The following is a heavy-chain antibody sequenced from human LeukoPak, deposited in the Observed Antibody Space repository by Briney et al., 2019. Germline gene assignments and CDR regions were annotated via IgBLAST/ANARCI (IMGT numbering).Heavy chain of an antibody. CDR2: IYYSGST. Sequence: SETLSLTCTVSGGSISSTSYHWAWIRQPPGKGLECIGYIYYSGSTYYNPSLKSRITISLGASKNQFSLKLSSVTAADTAVYYCASLSEYSYAGDYWGQGTLVTVSS. CDR1: GGSISSTSYH. D-gene: IGHD5-18*01. CDR3: ASLSEYSYAGDY. V-gene: IGHV4-31*03. J-gene: IGHJ4*02.